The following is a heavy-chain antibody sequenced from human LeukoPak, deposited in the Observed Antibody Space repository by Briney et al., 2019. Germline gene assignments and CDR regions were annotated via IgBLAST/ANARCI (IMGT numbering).Heavy chain of an antibody. CDR2: IYYSGNT. CDR3: AREDSGTSIDY. V-gene: IGHV4-59*01. CDR1: GGSITSYY. J-gene: IGHJ4*01. Sequence: SETLSLTCTVSGGSITSYYYTWIRQPPGKGLEWIGYIYYSGNTNYNPSLKSRVTMSLDMSKNQFSLRLTSVTAADPAVYYCAREDSGTSIDYWGQGTLVTVSS. D-gene: IGHD1-26*01.